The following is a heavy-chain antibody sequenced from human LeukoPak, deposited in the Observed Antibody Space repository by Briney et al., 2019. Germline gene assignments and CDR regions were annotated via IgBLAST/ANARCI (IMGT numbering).Heavy chain of an antibody. Sequence: GGSLRLSCAASGFTFSSYEMNWVRQAPGKGLEWVSYIDSSGSTIHYADSVKGRFTISRDNSKNTLYLQMSSLRAEDTAVYYCAKGAQYYGSGSHRRGHYFDSWGQGTLVTVSS. CDR1: GFTFSSYE. CDR2: IDSSGSTI. V-gene: IGHV3-48*03. D-gene: IGHD3-10*01. J-gene: IGHJ4*02. CDR3: AKGAQYYGSGSHRRGHYFDS.